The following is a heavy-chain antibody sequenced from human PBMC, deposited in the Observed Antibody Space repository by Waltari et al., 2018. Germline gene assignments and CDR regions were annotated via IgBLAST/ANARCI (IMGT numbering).Heavy chain of an antibody. Sequence: QVQLVQSGAEVKKPGASVKVSCKASGYTFTSYGISWVRQAPGQGLEWMGWNSAYNGNTNNAQKLQGRVTMTTDPSTSTAYMELRSLRSDDTAVYYCARGDIVVVPAADYYYYGMDVWGQGTTVTVSS. CDR2: NSAYNGNT. J-gene: IGHJ6*02. CDR3: ARGDIVVVPAADYYYYGMDV. CDR1: GYTFTSYG. V-gene: IGHV1-18*01. D-gene: IGHD2-2*01.